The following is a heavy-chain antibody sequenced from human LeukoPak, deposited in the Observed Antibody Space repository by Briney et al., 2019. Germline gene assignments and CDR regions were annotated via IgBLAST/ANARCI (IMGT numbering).Heavy chain of an antibody. CDR1: GGSFSGYY. D-gene: IGHD4-23*01. J-gene: IGHJ4*02. CDR3: ASDTVADY. V-gene: IGHV4-34*01. CDR2: INHSGST. Sequence: ASETLSLTCAVYGGSFSGYYWSWIRQPPGKGLEWIGEINHSGSTNYNPSLKSRVTISVDTSKNQFSLKLSSVTAADTAVYYCASDTVADYWGQGTLVTVSS.